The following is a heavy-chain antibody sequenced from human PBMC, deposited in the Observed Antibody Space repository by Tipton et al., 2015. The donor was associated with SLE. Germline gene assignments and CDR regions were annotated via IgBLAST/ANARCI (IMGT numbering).Heavy chain of an antibody. CDR2: IYYSGST. V-gene: IGHV4-39*07. D-gene: IGHD1-26*01. J-gene: IGHJ6*03. Sequence: TLSLTCTVSGGSITNTGHYWGWIRQPPGKGLEWIGSIYYSGSTYSNPSLKSRVIMSLDTSKNQFSLKLSSVTAADTAVYYCARGPIEGYYYYYMDVWGKGTTVTVSS. CDR3: ARGPIEGYYYYYMDV. CDR1: GGSITNTGHY.